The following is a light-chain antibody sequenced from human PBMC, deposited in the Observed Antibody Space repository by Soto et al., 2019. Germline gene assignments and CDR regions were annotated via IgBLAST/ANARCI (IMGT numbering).Light chain of an antibody. J-gene: IGLJ3*02. Sequence: QSVLTQSPSASASLGASVKLTCTLSSGHSSYAIAWHQQQPEKGPRYLMKLNSDGSHSKGDGVPDRFSGSSSGAERYLTISSLQSEDEADYYCLTWGPGFWVFGGGTKLTVL. CDR1: SGHSSYA. V-gene: IGLV4-69*01. CDR2: LNSDGSH. CDR3: LTWGPGFWV.